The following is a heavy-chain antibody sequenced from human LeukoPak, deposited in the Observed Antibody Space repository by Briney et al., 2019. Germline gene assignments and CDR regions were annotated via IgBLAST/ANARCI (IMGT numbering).Heavy chain of an antibody. Sequence: GRSLRLSCAASGFTFGSFGMQWVRQAPGKGLEWVAVIWYDGSNDYYADSVKGRFTISRDNSKNTVYLQMNSLRVEDTAVYYCAKLTGTAPPYWGQGTLVTVSS. V-gene: IGHV3-33*06. J-gene: IGHJ1*01. D-gene: IGHD1-20*01. CDR2: IWYDGSND. CDR1: GFTFGSFG. CDR3: AKLTGTAPPY.